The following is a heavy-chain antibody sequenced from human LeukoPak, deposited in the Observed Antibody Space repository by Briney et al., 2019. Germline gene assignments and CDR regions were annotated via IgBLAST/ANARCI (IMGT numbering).Heavy chain of an antibody. D-gene: IGHD2-2*01. CDR1: GGSISSYY. Sequence: KPSETLSLTCTVSGGSISSYYWSWIRQPPGKGLEWIGYISYSGSTNYNPSLKRRVTISVDTSKNQFSLQLSSVTAADTAVYYCAGHGRKFCSSTSCSHYFDYWGQGTLVAVSS. CDR2: ISYSGST. CDR3: AGHGRKFCSSTSCSHYFDY. J-gene: IGHJ4*02. V-gene: IGHV4-59*08.